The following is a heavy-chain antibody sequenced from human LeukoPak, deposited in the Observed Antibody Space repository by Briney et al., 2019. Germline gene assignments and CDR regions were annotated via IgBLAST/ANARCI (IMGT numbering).Heavy chain of an antibody. V-gene: IGHV3-74*01. CDR1: GFSFNIYW. J-gene: IGHJ4*02. CDR2: IKSDGTGA. CDR3: ARDMHDILTGYRQGGDY. Sequence: GGSLRLSCAASGFSFNIYWMHWVRQAPGKGLVWVSRIKSDGTGAAYADSVEGRFTISRDNAENTLYLQMNSLRAEDTAVYYCARDMHDILTGYRQGGDYWGQGTLVTVSS. D-gene: IGHD3-9*01.